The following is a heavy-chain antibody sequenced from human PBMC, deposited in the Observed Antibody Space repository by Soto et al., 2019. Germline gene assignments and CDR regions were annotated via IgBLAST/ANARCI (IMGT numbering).Heavy chain of an antibody. CDR1: GFTFSSYS. Sequence: EVQLVESGGGLVQPGGSLRLSCAASGFTFSSYSMNWVRQAPGKGLEWVSYISSSSSTIYYADSVKGRFTISRDNAKNSLYVQMNSLRDEDAAVYYCARESAALNWFDPWGQGSLFTVSS. CDR2: ISSSSSTI. J-gene: IGHJ5*02. V-gene: IGHV3-48*02. CDR3: ARESAALNWFDP. D-gene: IGHD2-2*01.